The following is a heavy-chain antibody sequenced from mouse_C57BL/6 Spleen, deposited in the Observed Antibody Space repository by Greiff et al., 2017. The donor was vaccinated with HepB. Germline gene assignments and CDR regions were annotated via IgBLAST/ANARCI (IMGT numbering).Heavy chain of an antibody. CDR2: IDPETGGT. CDR1: GYTFTDYE. V-gene: IGHV1-15*01. J-gene: IGHJ4*01. D-gene: IGHD2-3*01. CDR3: TRWWLLRHYAMDY. Sequence: QVQLKESGAELVRPGASVTLSCKASGYTFTDYEMHWVKQTPVHGLEWIGAIDPETGGTAYNQKFKGKAILTADKSSSTAYMELRSLTSEDSAVYYCTRWWLLRHYAMDYWGQGTSVTVSS.